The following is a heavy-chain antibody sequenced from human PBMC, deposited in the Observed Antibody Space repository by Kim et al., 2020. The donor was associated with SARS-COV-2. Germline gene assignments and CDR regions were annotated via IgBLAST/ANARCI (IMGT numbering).Heavy chain of an antibody. D-gene: IGHD1-7*01. CDR2: ISVYNGNT. Sequence: ASVKVSCKTSGYTFTRSGLSWVRQAPGQGLEWMGWISVYNGNTAYAQSLQGRVTMTTDTSTTTAYMELRSLRSDDTAVYYCARAGWQLPTPSDYWGQGTLVTVSS. J-gene: IGHJ4*02. V-gene: IGHV1-18*01. CDR3: ARAGWQLPTPSDY. CDR1: GYTFTRSG.